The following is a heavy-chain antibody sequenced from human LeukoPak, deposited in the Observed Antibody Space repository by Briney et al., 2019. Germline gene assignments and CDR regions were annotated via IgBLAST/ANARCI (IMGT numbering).Heavy chain of an antibody. CDR3: AKDSLWFGELSEGYYFDY. CDR1: GFTFSSYG. CDR2: ISWNSGSI. Sequence: GGSLRLSCAASGFTFSSYGMHWVRQAPGKGLEWVSGISWNSGSIGYADSVKGRFTISRDNAKNSLYLQMNSLRAEDTALYYCAKDSLWFGELSEGYYFDYWGQGTLVTVS. J-gene: IGHJ4*02. D-gene: IGHD3-10*01. V-gene: IGHV3-9*01.